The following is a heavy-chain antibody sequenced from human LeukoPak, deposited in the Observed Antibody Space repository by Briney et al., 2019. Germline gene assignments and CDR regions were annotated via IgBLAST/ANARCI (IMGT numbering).Heavy chain of an antibody. CDR3: ARDHSGAAAGKYWFDP. CDR2: IIPIFGTA. Sequence: ASVKVSCEASGGTFSSYAISWVRQAPGQGLEWMGGIIPIFGTANYAQKFQGRVTITADKSTSTAYMELSSLRSEDTAVYYCARDHSGAAAGKYWFDPWGQGTLVTVSS. CDR1: GGTFSSYA. J-gene: IGHJ5*02. V-gene: IGHV1-69*06. D-gene: IGHD6-13*01.